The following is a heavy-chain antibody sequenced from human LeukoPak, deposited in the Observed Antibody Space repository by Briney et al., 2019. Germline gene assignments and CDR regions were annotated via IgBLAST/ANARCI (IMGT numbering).Heavy chain of an antibody. V-gene: IGHV4-31*11. J-gene: IGHJ4*02. Sequence: SETLSLTCAVYGGSFSGYYWSWIRQHPGKGLEWIGYIYYSGSTYYNPSLKSRVTISVDTSKNQFSLKLSSVTAADTAVYYCARVGYYDSSGPWGQGTLVTVSS. D-gene: IGHD3-22*01. CDR3: ARVGYYDSSGP. CDR2: IYYSGST. CDR1: GGSFSGYY.